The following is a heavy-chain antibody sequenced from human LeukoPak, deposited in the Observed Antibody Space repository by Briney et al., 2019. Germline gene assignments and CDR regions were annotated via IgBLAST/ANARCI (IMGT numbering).Heavy chain of an antibody. CDR3: ARGGVNTMLRGVIRYYYMDV. J-gene: IGHJ6*03. Sequence: GGSLRLSCAASGFTFSSYAMSWVRQAPGKGLEWVSAISGSGGSTYYADSVKGRFTISRDNSKNTLYLQMNSLRAEDTAVYYCARGGVNTMLRGVIRYYYMDVWGKGTTVTISS. CDR1: GFTFSSYA. V-gene: IGHV3-23*01. CDR2: ISGSGGST. D-gene: IGHD3-10*01.